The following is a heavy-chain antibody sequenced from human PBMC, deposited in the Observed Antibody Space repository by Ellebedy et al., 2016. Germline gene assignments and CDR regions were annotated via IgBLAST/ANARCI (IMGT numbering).Heavy chain of an antibody. Sequence: SETLSLXCAVYGGSFSGYYWSCIRQPPGKGLEWIGEINHSGSTNYNPSLKSRVTISLDTSKNQFSLRLSSVTAADTAVYYCARKYKGFDIWGQGTMVTVSS. J-gene: IGHJ3*02. CDR1: GGSFSGYY. V-gene: IGHV4-34*01. D-gene: IGHD1-1*01. CDR2: INHSGST. CDR3: ARKYKGFDI.